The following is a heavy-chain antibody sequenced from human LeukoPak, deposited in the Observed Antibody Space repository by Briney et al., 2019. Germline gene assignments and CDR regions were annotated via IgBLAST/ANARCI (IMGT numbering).Heavy chain of an antibody. CDR3: ARGLGGDGYNTKNRTCYF. Sequence: SQTLSLTCTVYGGSFSGYYWSWIRQPPGKGLEWIGEINSSGSTNYNPSLKSRVTMSVDTSKNQFSLKLSSVTAGDPAGYYCARGLGGDGYNTKNRTCYFWGRGTLVTVST. CDR1: GGSFSGYY. V-gene: IGHV4-34*01. CDR2: INSSGST. D-gene: IGHD5-24*01. J-gene: IGHJ4*02.